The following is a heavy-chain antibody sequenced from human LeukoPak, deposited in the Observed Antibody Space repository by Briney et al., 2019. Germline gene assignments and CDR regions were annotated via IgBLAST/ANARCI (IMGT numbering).Heavy chain of an antibody. CDR3: ARSGSYYYDSSGYYYLLTFDY. D-gene: IGHD3-22*01. V-gene: IGHV1-69*13. J-gene: IGHJ4*02. Sequence: SVKVSCKASGGTFSSYAICWVRQAPGQGLEWMGGIIPIFGTANYAQKFQGRVTITADESTSTAYMELSSLRSEDTAVYYCARSGSYYYDSSGYYYLLTFDYWGQGTLVTVSS. CDR1: GGTFSSYA. CDR2: IIPIFGTA.